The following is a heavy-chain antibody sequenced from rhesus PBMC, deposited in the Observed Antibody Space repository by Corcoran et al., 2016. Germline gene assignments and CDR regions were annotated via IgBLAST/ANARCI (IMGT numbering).Heavy chain of an antibody. Sequence: DVQLVESGGGLVKPGGSLRLSCVASGFTFSSYEMHWVRQAPGKGLEWVSVISESGRTIYYADAGKGRFTISRDNAKNSRFLQMNSLRAEDTAVYYCAKEPTVTTSGYWGQGVLVTVSS. J-gene: IGHJ4*01. V-gene: IGHV3-100*02. D-gene: IGHD4-35*01. CDR2: ISESGRTI. CDR1: GFTFSSYE. CDR3: AKEPTVTTSGY.